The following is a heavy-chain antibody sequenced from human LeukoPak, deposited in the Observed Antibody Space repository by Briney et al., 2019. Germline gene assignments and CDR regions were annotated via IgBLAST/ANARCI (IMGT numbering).Heavy chain of an antibody. V-gene: IGHV3-23*01. CDR2: ISGSGGST. CDR3: AKGSGPVAGTVYDY. D-gene: IGHD6-19*01. J-gene: IGHJ4*02. CDR1: GFTFSSYS. Sequence: GGSLRLSCAASGFTFSSYSMNWVRQAPGKGLEWVSAISGSGGSTYYADSVKGRFTISRDNSKNTLYLQMNSLRAEDTAVYYCAKGSGPVAGTVYDYWGQGTLVTVSS.